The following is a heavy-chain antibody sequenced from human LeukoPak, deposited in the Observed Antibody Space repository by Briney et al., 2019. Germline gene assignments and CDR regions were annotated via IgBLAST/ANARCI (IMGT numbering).Heavy chain of an antibody. V-gene: IGHV4-59*08. CDR2: IYYSGST. Sequence: SSETLSLTCTVSGGSISSYYWNWIRQPPGKGLEWIGYIYYSGSTNYNPSLKSRVTISVDTSKNQFSLKLSSVTAADTAVYYCARLSSGWYAPYVDIWGQGTMVTVSS. CDR1: GGSISSYY. J-gene: IGHJ3*02. CDR3: ARLSSGWYAPYVDI. D-gene: IGHD6-19*01.